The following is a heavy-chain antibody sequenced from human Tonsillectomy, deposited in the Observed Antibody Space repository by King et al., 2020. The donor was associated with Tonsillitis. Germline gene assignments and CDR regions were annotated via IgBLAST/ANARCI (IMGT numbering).Heavy chain of an antibody. CDR2: IRSKANSYAP. V-gene: IGHV3-73*01. Sequence: VQLVESGGGLVQPGGSLKLSCAASGFTFSGSAMHWVRQASGKGLEWVGRIRSKANSYAPAYAASGKGRFTISSVDSKNTAYLQINSLKTEDTAVYYCRAMIVVDDNWFDPWGQGTLVTVSS. CDR3: RAMIVVDDNWFDP. D-gene: IGHD3-22*01. CDR1: GFTFSGSA. J-gene: IGHJ5*02.